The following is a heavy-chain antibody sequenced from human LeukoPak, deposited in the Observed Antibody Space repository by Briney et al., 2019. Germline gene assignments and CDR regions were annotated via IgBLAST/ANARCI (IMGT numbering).Heavy chain of an antibody. CDR3: AAGVDLFDY. D-gene: IGHD3-9*01. CDR2: ISYDGSNK. CDR1: GFTFSSYA. Sequence: GSLRLSCAASGFTFSSYAMHWVRQAPGKGLEWVAVISYDGSNKYYADSVKGRFTISRDNSKNTLYLQMNSLRAEDTAVYYCAAGVDLFDYWGQGTLVTVSS. J-gene: IGHJ4*02. V-gene: IGHV3-30-3*01.